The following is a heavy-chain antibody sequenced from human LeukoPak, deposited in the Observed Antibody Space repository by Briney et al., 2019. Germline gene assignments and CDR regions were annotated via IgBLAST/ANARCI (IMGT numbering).Heavy chain of an antibody. Sequence: GASVTVSCKASGYTFTTYYMHWVRQAPGQGLEWMGIINPSGGSAGYAQKFQGRVTMTRDTSTSTVYMELSSLRSEDTAVYFCARDYGDRIGFDPWGQGTLVTVSS. V-gene: IGHV1-46*01. CDR3: ARDYGDRIGFDP. D-gene: IGHD4-17*01. CDR1: GYTFTTYY. J-gene: IGHJ5*02. CDR2: INPSGGSA.